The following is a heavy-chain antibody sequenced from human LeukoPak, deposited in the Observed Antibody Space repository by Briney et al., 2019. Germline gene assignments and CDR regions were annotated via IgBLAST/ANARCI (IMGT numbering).Heavy chain of an antibody. CDR3: AREGAGGFDI. J-gene: IGHJ3*02. Sequence: GGSLRLSCAASGVTVRSNYMNWVRQAPGKGLEWVALIFSGNSTYYADSVKGRFTISRDNSKDTLFLQMNSLRVEDTAVYYCAREGAGGFDIWGQGTMVTVSS. V-gene: IGHV3-53*01. CDR2: IFSGNST. CDR1: GVTVRSNY. D-gene: IGHD3-16*01.